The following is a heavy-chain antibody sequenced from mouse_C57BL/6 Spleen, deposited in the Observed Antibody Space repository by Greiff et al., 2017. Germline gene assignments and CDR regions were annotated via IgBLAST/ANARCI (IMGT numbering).Heavy chain of an antibody. Sequence: QVQLQQSGAELVKPGASVKISCKASGYAFSSYWMNWVKQRPGKGLEWIGQIYPGDGDTNYNGKFKGKATLTADKSSSTAYMQLSSLTSEDSAVYFWARLRYYGSSYWYFDVWGTGTTVTVSS. CDR2: IYPGDGDT. CDR3: ARLRYYGSSYWYFDV. D-gene: IGHD1-1*01. CDR1: GYAFSSYW. J-gene: IGHJ1*03. V-gene: IGHV1-80*01.